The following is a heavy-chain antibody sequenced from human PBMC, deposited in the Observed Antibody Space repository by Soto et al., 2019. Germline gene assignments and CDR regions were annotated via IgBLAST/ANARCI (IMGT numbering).Heavy chain of an antibody. CDR1: GNTFTDYK. J-gene: IGHJ4*02. CDR3: TTWVDYGDYEGFDF. D-gene: IGHD4-17*01. Sequence: GASVKVSCKTSGNTFTDYKLHWVRQAPGQGLEWMGWVDPNGGGTNSAQKFQGSVTMTRDTSITTVYLELSRLKTNDTAIYFCTTWVDYGDYEGFDFWGQGTLVTVSS. CDR2: VDPNGGGT. V-gene: IGHV1-2*04.